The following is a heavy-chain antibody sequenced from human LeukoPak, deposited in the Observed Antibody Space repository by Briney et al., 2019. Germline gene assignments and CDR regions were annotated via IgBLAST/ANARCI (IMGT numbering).Heavy chain of an antibody. CDR2: IKQDGSEK. Sequence: GGSLRLSCAASGFTFSSYWMSWVRQAPGKGLEWVANIKQDGSEKYYVDSVKGRFTISRDNAKNSLYLQMNSLRAEDTAVYYCARGSSGYDFFLDYWGQGTLVTGSS. J-gene: IGHJ4*02. V-gene: IGHV3-7*04. D-gene: IGHD5-12*01. CDR3: ARGSSGYDFFLDY. CDR1: GFTFSSYW.